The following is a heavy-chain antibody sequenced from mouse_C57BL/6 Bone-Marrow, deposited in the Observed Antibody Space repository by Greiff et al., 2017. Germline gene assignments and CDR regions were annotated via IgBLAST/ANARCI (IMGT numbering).Heavy chain of an antibody. V-gene: IGHV1-59*01. Sequence: QVQLQQPGAELVRPGTSVKLSCKASGYTFTSYWMHWVKQRPGQGLEWIGVIDPSDSYTNYNQKFKGKATLTVDTSSSPAYMQLSSLTSEDSAVYYCARGDLTFDYWGQGTTLTVSS. CDR3: ARGDLTFDY. D-gene: IGHD4-1*01. CDR1: GYTFTSYW. CDR2: IDPSDSYT. J-gene: IGHJ2*01.